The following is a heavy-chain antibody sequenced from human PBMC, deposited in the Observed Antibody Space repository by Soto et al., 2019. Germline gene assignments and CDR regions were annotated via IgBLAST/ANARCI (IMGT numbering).Heavy chain of an antibody. J-gene: IGHJ6*03. CDR2: ISSSGSTI. CDR3: AREIARYYYYMDV. CDR1: GFTFSDYY. V-gene: IGHV3-11*04. Sequence: SGGSLRLSCAASGFTFSDYYMSWIRQAPGKGLEWVSYISSSGSTIYYADSVKGRFTISRDNAKNSLYLQMNSLRAEDTAVYYCAREIARYYYYMDVWGKGTTVTVSS. D-gene: IGHD3-22*01.